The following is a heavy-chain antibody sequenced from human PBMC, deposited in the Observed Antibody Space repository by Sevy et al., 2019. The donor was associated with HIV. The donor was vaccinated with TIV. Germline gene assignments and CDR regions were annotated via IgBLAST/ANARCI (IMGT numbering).Heavy chain of an antibody. V-gene: IGHV3-48*02. CDR2: ISSSSSTI. Sequence: GGSLRLSCAASGFTFSSYSMNWVRQAPGKGLEWVSYISSSSSTIYYANSVKGRFTISRDNAKKSLYLQMNSLRDEDTAVYYCAREIGDILTGYRGYFQHWGQGTLVTVSS. J-gene: IGHJ1*01. CDR3: AREIGDILTGYRGYFQH. CDR1: GFTFSSYS. D-gene: IGHD3-9*01.